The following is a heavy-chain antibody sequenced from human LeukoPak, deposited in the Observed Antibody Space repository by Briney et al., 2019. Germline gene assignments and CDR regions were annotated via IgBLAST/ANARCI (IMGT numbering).Heavy chain of an antibody. V-gene: IGHV1-58*02. CDR2: IVVGSGNT. D-gene: IGHD3-10*01. CDR1: GFTFTSSA. J-gene: IGHJ6*02. CDR3: AATVGMVRGPSGMDV. Sequence: TSVKVSCKASGFTFTSSAMQWVRQARGQRLEWIGWIVVGSGNTNYAQKFQGRVTITRDMSASTAYMELSSLRSEDTAVYYCAATVGMVRGPSGMDVWGQGTTVTVSS.